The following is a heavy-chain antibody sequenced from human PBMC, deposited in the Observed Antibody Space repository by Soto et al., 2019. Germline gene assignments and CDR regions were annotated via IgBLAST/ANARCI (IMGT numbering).Heavy chain of an antibody. V-gene: IGHV4-30-2*01. J-gene: IGHJ6*02. CDR3: ARAVGFGCTSSSCLNYYYYGIDV. CDR1: FRSISGGGDS. CDR2: IYYSGST. D-gene: IGHD2-2*01. Sequence: LSLTCAVSFRSISGGGDSWSWIRQPPGKGLEWIGFIYYSGSTYYNPSLKSRVTISLDRSKNQFSLKLNAVTAADTAVYSCARAVGFGCTSSSCLNYYYYGIDVWGQGSTVTVSS.